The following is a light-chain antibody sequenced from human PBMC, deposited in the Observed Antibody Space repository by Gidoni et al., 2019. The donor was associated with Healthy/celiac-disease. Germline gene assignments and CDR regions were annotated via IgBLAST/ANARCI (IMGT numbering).Light chain of an antibody. CDR3: SSYTSSSTLYV. Sequence: SALTQPASVSGSPGHSITISCTGTSRDVGGYNYVSWYQQHPGKAPKLMIYEVSNRPSGVSNRFSGSKSGNTASLTISGLQTEDEADYYCSSYTSSSTLYVFGTGTKVTVL. CDR2: EVS. J-gene: IGLJ1*01. V-gene: IGLV2-14*01. CDR1: SRDVGGYNY.